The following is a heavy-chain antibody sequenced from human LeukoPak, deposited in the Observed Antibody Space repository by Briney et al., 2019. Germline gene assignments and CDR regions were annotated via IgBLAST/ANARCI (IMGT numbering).Heavy chain of an antibody. CDR2: ISGSGGST. D-gene: IGHD6-13*01. J-gene: IGHJ1*01. Sequence: GGSLRLSCAASGFTFSSYAMSWVRQAPGKGLEGVSAISGSGGSTYYADSVKGRFTISRDNSKNTLYLQMNSLRAEDTAVYYCAKDGLANIAAAGYFQHWGQGTLVAVSS. V-gene: IGHV3-23*01. CDR3: AKDGLANIAAAGYFQH. CDR1: GFTFSSYA.